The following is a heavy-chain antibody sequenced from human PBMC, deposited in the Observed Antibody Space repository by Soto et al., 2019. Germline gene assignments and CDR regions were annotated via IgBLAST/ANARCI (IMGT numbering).Heavy chain of an antibody. CDR2: IYHSGST. Sequence: QLQLQESGSGLVKPSQTLSLTCVVSGDSISSGGYSWNWIRQPPGKGLEWSGYIYHSGSTLYNTYLKSRVAISVDKSHNPFSLNLSSWTAADTAVYFWARARRDGWWFDTWGQGTLVTVSS. CDR1: GDSISSGGYS. CDR3: ARARRDGWWFDT. D-gene: IGHD3-10*01. V-gene: IGHV4-30-2*01. J-gene: IGHJ5*02.